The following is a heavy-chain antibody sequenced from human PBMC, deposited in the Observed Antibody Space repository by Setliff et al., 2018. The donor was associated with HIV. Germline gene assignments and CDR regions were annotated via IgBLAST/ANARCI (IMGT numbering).Heavy chain of an antibody. CDR3: AKDRGGGSYFDY. J-gene: IGHJ4*02. V-gene: IGHV3-30*02. CDR2: IRYDGSNK. D-gene: IGHD1-26*01. Sequence: PGESLKISCEASAFIFSSYGMHWVRQAPGKGLEWIAFIRYDGSNKYYADSVKGRFTISRDNSKSTLYLQMNSLRAEDTAVYYCAKDRGGGSYFDYWGQGTLVTVSS. CDR1: AFIFSSYG.